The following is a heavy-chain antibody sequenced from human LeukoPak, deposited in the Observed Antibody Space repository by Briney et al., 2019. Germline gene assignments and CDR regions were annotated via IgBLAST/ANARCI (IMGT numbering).Heavy chain of an antibody. V-gene: IGHV3-30*02. CDR3: ASQYSSSWYYYYYMDV. D-gene: IGHD6-13*01. CDR1: GFTFSSYG. Sequence: GGSPRLSCAASGFTFSSYGMHWVRQAPGKGLEWVAFIRYDGSNKYYADSVKGRFTISRDNSKNTLYLQMNSLRAEDTAVYYCASQYSSSWYYYYYMDVWGKGTTVAVSS. CDR2: IRYDGSNK. J-gene: IGHJ6*03.